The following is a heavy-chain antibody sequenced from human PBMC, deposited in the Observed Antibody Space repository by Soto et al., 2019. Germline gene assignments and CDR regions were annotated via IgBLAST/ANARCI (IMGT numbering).Heavy chain of an antibody. CDR2: IYYSGST. D-gene: IGHD3-10*01. J-gene: IGHJ5*02. CDR1: GGSISSSTYY. V-gene: IGHV4-39*01. Sequence: QLQLQESGPGLVKPSETLSLTCTVSGGSISSSTYYWGWIRQPPGKGLEWIGNIYYSGSTYYNPSLTTRVTISVDTSENQFSLKLSSVTAADTAVYYCTNSNWFDPWGQGTLVTVSS. CDR3: TNSNWFDP.